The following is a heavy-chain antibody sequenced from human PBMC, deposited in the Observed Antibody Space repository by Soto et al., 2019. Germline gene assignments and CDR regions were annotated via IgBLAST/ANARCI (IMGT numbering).Heavy chain of an antibody. CDR2: ISSSGSTI. D-gene: IGHD2-8*01. CDR1: GFTFSDYY. Sequence: GGSLRLSCAASGFTFSDYYMSWIRQAPGKGLEWVSYISSSGSTIYYADSVKGRFTISRDNAKNSLYLQMNSLRAEDTAVYYCARDPSSLVYATPYYGMDVWGQGTTVTVSS. J-gene: IGHJ6*02. CDR3: ARDPSSLVYATPYYGMDV. V-gene: IGHV3-11*01.